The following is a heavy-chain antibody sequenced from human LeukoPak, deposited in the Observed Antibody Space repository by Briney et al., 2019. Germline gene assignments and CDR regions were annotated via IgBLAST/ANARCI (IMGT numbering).Heavy chain of an antibody. CDR1: GFTFSSYS. V-gene: IGHV3-48*04. D-gene: IGHD6-19*01. Sequence: GGSLRLSCAASGFTFSSYSMNWVRQAPGKGLEWVSYISSSSSTIYYADSVKGRFTISRDNAKNSLYLQMNSLRAEDTAVYYCARGGFVKQWLVPSDYWGQGTLVTVSS. CDR2: ISSSSSTI. CDR3: ARGGFVKQWLVPSDY. J-gene: IGHJ4*02.